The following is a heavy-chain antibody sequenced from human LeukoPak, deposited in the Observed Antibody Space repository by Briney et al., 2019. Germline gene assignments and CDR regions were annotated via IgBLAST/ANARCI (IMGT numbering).Heavy chain of an antibody. CDR2: ISGSGGST. D-gene: IGHD3-10*01. V-gene: IGHV3-23*01. CDR3: AKDQVTMVRGVWTDSDY. CDR1: GFTFSSYA. Sequence: PGGSLRLSCAASGFTFSSYAMSWVRQAPGKGLEWVSAISGSGGSTYYADSVKGRFTISRDNSKNTLYLQMNSLRAEDTAVYYCAKDQVTMVRGVWTDSDYWGQGTLVTVSS. J-gene: IGHJ4*02.